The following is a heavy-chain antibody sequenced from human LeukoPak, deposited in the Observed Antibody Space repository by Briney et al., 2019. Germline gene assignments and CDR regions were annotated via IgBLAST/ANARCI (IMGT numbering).Heavy chain of an antibody. CDR2: FDPEVGKT. V-gene: IGHV1-24*01. D-gene: IGHD2-21*01. CDR3: ATDMVGYCGDVTCYSEAY. Sequence: ASVKVSCKVSGYSLTALYMHWVRQAPGKGLEWMGGFDPEVGKTMYAEKLDGRLTVTDDTSADTAYMQLSSLRLEDTAVYYCATDMVGYCGDVTCYSEAYWGQGTLVTVSS. CDR1: GYSLTALY. J-gene: IGHJ4*02.